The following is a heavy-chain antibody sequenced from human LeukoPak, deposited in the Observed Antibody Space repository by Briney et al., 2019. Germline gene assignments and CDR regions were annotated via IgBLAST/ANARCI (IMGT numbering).Heavy chain of an antibody. V-gene: IGHV3-23*01. CDR3: AKGGYGYSYYFDY. Sequence: GGSLRPSCAASGFTFSSYAMSWVRQAPGKGLEWVSAISGSGGSTYYADSVKGRFTISRDNSKNTLYLQMNSLRAEDTAVYYCAKGGYGYSYYFDYWGQGTLVTVSS. CDR1: GFTFSSYA. CDR2: ISGSGGST. J-gene: IGHJ4*02. D-gene: IGHD5-18*01.